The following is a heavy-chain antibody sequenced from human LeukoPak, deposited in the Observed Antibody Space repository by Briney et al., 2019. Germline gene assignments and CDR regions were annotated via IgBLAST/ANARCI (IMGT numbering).Heavy chain of an antibody. Sequence: GGSLRLSCAASGFTFSSYWMSWVRQAPGKGLEWVANIKQDGSEKYYVDSVKGRFTISRDNAKNSLYLQMNSLRAEDTAVYYCARGGVVVVAATILTSFDYWGQGTLVTVSS. CDR2: IKQDGSEK. CDR1: GFTFSSYW. V-gene: IGHV3-7*01. CDR3: ARGGVVVVAATILTSFDY. D-gene: IGHD2-15*01. J-gene: IGHJ4*02.